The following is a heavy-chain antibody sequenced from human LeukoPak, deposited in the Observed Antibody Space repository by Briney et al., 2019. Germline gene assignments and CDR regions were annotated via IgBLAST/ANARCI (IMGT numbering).Heavy chain of an antibody. CDR1: GFTFSRYA. J-gene: IGHJ4*02. CDR2: ISGSGGST. V-gene: IGHV3-23*01. Sequence: GGSLRLSCAASGFTFSRYAMNWVRQAPGKGLEWVSTISGSGGSTYYADSVKGRFTISRDNSKNSLYLQMNSLRAEDTAVYYCARDSALYYGSGSSDYWGQGTLVTVSS. CDR3: ARDSALYYGSGSSDY. D-gene: IGHD3-10*01.